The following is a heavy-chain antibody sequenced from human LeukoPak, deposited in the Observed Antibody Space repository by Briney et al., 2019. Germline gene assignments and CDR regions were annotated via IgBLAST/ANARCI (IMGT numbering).Heavy chain of an antibody. V-gene: IGHV4-34*01. Sequence: LETLSLPCAVYGGAFRGFYWSWIRQPPGKGLGGVGGINHSGSTNYNPSLKSRVTISVDTSKNQFSLKLSSVTAADTAVYYCARGIRAAPVRGAGHFDYWGQGTLVTVSS. CDR3: ARGIRAAPVRGAGHFDY. D-gene: IGHD6-19*01. CDR2: INHSGST. CDR1: GGAFRGFY. J-gene: IGHJ4*02.